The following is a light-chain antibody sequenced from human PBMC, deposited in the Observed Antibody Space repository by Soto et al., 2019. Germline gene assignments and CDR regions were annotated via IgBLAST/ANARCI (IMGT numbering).Light chain of an antibody. CDR1: QSVGSN. J-gene: IGKJ5*01. Sequence: EIVMMQSPATLSVSPGERATLSCRASQSVGSNLAWYQQTPGQAPRILIYDASNRATGIPARFSGSGSGTDFTLTISSLEPEDFAVYYCQQRKNWQVTFGQGTRLEIK. V-gene: IGKV3D-11*02. CDR2: DAS. CDR3: QQRKNWQVT.